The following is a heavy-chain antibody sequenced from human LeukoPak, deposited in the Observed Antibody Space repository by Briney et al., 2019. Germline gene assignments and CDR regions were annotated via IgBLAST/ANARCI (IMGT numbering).Heavy chain of an antibody. CDR1: GYTFTSYG. D-gene: IGHD1-1*01. CDR3: ARDPSTTGTTMGDWYFDL. J-gene: IGHJ2*01. Sequence: GASVKVSCKASGYTFTSYGISWVRQAPGQGLEWMGWISAYNGNTNYAQKLQGRVTMTTDTSTSTAYMELRSLRSDDTAVYYCARDPSTTGTTMGDWYFDLWGRGTLVTVSS. CDR2: ISAYNGNT. V-gene: IGHV1-18*01.